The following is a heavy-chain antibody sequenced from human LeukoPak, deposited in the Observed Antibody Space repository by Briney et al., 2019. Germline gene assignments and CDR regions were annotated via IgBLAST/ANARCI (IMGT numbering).Heavy chain of an antibody. CDR2: IYPGDSDI. V-gene: IGHV5-51*01. D-gene: IGHD5-18*01. Sequence: GESLKISCKGSGYSFTSYWIGWVRQMPGKGLEWMGIIYPGDSDIRYSPSFQGQVTISADKSINTAYLQWSSLKASDTAMYYCARRGYSYGYYMDVWGKGTTVTVSS. CDR3: ARRGYSYGYYMDV. J-gene: IGHJ6*03. CDR1: GYSFTSYW.